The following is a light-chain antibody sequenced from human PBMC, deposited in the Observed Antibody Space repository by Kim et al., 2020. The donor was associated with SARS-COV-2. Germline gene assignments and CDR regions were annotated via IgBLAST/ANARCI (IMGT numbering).Light chain of an antibody. Sequence: EIVLTQSPATLSLSPGERATLSCRASQSVSSYLAWYQQKPGQAPRLLIYDASNRATGIPARFSGSGSGTDFTLTISSLEPEDFAVYYCKQRSNGLTFGGGAKVGIK. CDR3: KQRSNGLT. V-gene: IGKV3-11*01. CDR2: DAS. J-gene: IGKJ4*01. CDR1: QSVSSY.